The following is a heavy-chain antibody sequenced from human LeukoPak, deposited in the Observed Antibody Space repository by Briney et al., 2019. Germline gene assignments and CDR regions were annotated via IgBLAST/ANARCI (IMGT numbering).Heavy chain of an antibody. CDR1: GYTFTSYG. Sequence: ASVKVSCKASGYTFTSYGISWVRQAPGQGLEWMGWISAYNGNTNYAQKLQGRVTMTTDTSTSTAYMGLRSLRSDDTAVYYCARGPMTMVTTESDYWGQGTLVTVSS. CDR2: ISAYNGNT. D-gene: IGHD4-17*01. V-gene: IGHV1-18*01. J-gene: IGHJ4*02. CDR3: ARGPMTMVTTESDY.